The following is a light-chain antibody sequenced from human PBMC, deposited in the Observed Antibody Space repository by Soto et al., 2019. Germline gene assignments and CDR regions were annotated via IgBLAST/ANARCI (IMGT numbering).Light chain of an antibody. V-gene: IGLV2-23*01. CDR2: EGS. CDR1: SSDVGNYNL. Sequence: QAVVTQPASVSGSPGQSITISCTGTSSDVGNYNLVSWYQQHPGKAPKLMIYEGSKRPSGVSNRFSGSKSGNTASLTISGLQAEDEADYYCCSYAGTHVVFGGGTKLTVL. J-gene: IGLJ2*01. CDR3: CSYAGTHVV.